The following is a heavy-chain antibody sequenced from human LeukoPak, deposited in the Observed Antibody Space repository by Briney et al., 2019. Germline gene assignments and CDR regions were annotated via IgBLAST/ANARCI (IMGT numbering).Heavy chain of an antibody. Sequence: PGGSLRLSCAASGFTFSSYSMNWVRQAPGKGLEWVSSISSSSGYIYYADSVKGRFTISRDNAKNSLYLQMNSLRAEDTAVYYCARDSTSGWYDENDYWGQGTLVTVSS. J-gene: IGHJ4*02. CDR3: ARDSTSGWYDENDY. CDR2: ISSSSGYI. D-gene: IGHD6-19*01. CDR1: GFTFSSYS. V-gene: IGHV3-21*01.